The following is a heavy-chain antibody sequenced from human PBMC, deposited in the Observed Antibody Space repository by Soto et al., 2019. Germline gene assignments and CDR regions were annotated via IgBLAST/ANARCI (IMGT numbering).Heavy chain of an antibody. CDR2: IYYSGST. CDR3: ERRFRDVVVVAATPLPLDAFEI. CDR1: GGSISSSSYY. V-gene: IGHV4-39*01. J-gene: IGHJ3*02. D-gene: IGHD2-15*01. Sequence: QLQLQESGPGLVKPSETLSLTCTVSGGSISSSSYYWGWIRQPPGKGLEWIGNIYYSGSTYYNPSLKSRVTISVDKSKNPFSLRLTYETAADTAVYYCERRFRDVVVVAATPLPLDAFEIWGQGTMVTVSS.